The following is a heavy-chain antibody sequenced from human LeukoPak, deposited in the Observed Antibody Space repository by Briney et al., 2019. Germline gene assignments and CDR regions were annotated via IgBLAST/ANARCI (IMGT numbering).Heavy chain of an antibody. J-gene: IGHJ5*02. V-gene: IGHV4-61*01. CDR2: IYYSGST. Sequence: SETLSLTCTVSGGSISSSSYYWSWIRQPPGKGLEWIGYIYYSGSTNYNPSLKSRVTISVDTSKNQFSLKLSSVTAADTAVYYCARLTRWFDPWGQGTLVTVSS. CDR3: ARLTRWFDP. CDR1: GGSISSSSYY.